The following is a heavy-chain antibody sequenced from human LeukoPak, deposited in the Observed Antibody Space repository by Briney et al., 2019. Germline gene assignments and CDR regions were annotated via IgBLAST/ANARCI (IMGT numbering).Heavy chain of an antibody. D-gene: IGHD3-9*01. CDR1: GFTFSSYG. CDR3: AKLGNYYDILTGFDY. V-gene: IGHV3-30*18. Sequence: GGSLRLSCAASGFTFSSYGMHWVRQAPGKGLEWVAVISYDGSNKYYADSVKGRFTISRDNPKNTLYLQMNSLRAEDTAVYYCAKLGNYYDILTGFDYWGQGTLVTVSS. CDR2: ISYDGSNK. J-gene: IGHJ4*02.